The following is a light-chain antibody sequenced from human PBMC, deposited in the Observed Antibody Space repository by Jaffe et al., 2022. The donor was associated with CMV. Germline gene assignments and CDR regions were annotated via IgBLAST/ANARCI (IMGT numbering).Light chain of an antibody. CDR1: SSDVGGYNY. Sequence: QSALTQPDSVSGSPGQSITISCTGSSSDVGGYNYVSWYQQHPGKVPKLMIYHVSNRPSGVSNRFSGSKSGNTASLTISGLQTEDEADYYCSSYTSTSTLEVFGGGTKLTVL. CDR3: SSYTSTSTLEV. CDR2: HVS. J-gene: IGLJ3*02. V-gene: IGLV2-14*03.